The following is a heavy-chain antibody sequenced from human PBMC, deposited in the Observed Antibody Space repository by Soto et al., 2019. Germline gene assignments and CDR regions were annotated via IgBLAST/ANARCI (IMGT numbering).Heavy chain of an antibody. V-gene: IGHV3-7*01. CDR1: GFTFSSYW. D-gene: IGHD2-15*01. CDR2: IKQDGSEK. Sequence: PGGSLRLSCAASGFTFSSYWMSWVRQAPGKGLEWVANIKQDGSEKYYVDSVKGRFTISRDNAKNSLYLQMNSLRAEDTAVYYCARDPSVVVVAATPYYYYGMDVWGRGTTVTVSS. CDR3: ARDPSVVVVAATPYYYYGMDV. J-gene: IGHJ6*02.